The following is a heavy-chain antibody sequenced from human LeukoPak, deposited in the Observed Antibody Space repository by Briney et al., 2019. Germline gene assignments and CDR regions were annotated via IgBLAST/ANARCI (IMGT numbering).Heavy chain of an antibody. CDR1: GYSFTSYW. CDR2: IYPGDSDT. CDR3: ARLLGYCSGGSCYNHGSFDY. J-gene: IGHJ4*02. Sequence: GESLQISCQGSGYSFTSYWIGWVRQMPGKGLEWMGIIYPGDSDTRYSPSFQGQVTISADKSISTAYLQWSSLKASDTAMYYCARLLGYCSGGSCYNHGSFDYWGQGTLVTVSS. V-gene: IGHV5-51*01. D-gene: IGHD2-15*01.